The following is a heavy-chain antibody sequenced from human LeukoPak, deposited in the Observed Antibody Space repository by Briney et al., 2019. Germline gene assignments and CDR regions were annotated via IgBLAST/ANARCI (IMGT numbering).Heavy chain of an antibody. J-gene: IGHJ5*02. CDR1: GYTFTGYY. CDR3: ARDRIPIAAADAGAPTLWFDP. D-gene: IGHD6-13*01. Sequence: ASVKVSCKASGYTFTGYYMHWVRQAPGQGLEWMGIINPSGGSTSYAQKFQGRVTISVDTSKNQFSLKLSSVTAADTAVYYCARDRIPIAAADAGAPTLWFDPWGQGTLVTVSS. CDR2: INPSGGST. V-gene: IGHV1-46*01.